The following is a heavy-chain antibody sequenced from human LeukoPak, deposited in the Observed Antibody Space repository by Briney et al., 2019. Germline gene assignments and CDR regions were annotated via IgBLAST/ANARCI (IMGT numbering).Heavy chain of an antibody. CDR3: ARQRGKMRYFDFVALDY. CDR1: GGSISSSSYH. CDR2: IYSGGST. V-gene: IGHV4-39*01. Sequence: KPSETLSLTCTVSGGSISSSSYHWGWIRQPPGKGLEWIGTIYSGGSTYYNSSLKSRVTISIDTSNNQFFLKLNSVTAPDTAVYYCARQRGKMRYFDFVALDYWGQGTLVTVSS. D-gene: IGHD3-9*01. J-gene: IGHJ4*02.